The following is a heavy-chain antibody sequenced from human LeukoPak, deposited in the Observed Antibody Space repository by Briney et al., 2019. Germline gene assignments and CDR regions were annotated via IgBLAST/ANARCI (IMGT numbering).Heavy chain of an antibody. CDR1: GGTLSSYA. V-gene: IGHV1-69*04. J-gene: IGHJ3*02. CDR2: IIPILGIA. Sequence: SVKVSCKASGGTLSSYAFSWVRQAPGQGLEWMGRIIPILGIANYAQKFQGRVTITADKSTSTAYMELSSLRSEDTAVYYCARERAYYDSSGLGAFDIWGQGTMVTVSS. CDR3: ARERAYYDSSGLGAFDI. D-gene: IGHD3-22*01.